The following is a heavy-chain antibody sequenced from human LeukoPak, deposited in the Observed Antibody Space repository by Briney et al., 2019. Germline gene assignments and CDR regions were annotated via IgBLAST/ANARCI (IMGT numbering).Heavy chain of an antibody. D-gene: IGHD3-22*01. CDR1: GGTFRSYA. CDR2: IIPIFGTA. Sequence: ASVKVSXKASGGTFRSYAISWVRQAPGQGLEWIGRIIPIFGTANYAQKFQGRVTITTDESTSTAYMELSSLRSEDTAVYYCARDSYYDSSGLSDYWGQGTLVTVSS. V-gene: IGHV1-69*05. CDR3: ARDSYYDSSGLSDY. J-gene: IGHJ4*02.